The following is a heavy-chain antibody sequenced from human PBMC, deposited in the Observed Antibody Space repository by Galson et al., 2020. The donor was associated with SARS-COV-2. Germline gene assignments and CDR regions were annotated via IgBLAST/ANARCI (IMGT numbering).Heavy chain of an antibody. J-gene: IGHJ6*02. V-gene: IGHV1-46*01. D-gene: IGHD2-15*01. CDR1: GYTFTSYH. CDR2: INPSGGST. CDR3: ARDPTVVTTLLDYYYGMDV. Sequence: ASVKVSCKASGYTFTSYHMHWVRQAPGQGLEWMGIINPSGGSTSYAQKFQGRVTMTRDTSTSTVYMELSSLRSEDTAVYYCARDPTVVTTLLDYYYGMDVWGQGTTVTVSS.